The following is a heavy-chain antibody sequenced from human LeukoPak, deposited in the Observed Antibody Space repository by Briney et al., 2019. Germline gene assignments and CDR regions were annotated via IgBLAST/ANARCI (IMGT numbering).Heavy chain of an antibody. CDR2: IYYSGST. CDR3: ARHGNAISPDQ. D-gene: IGHD1-14*01. J-gene: IGHJ4*02. CDR1: GGSVRSSDSY. V-gene: IGHV4-39*01. Sequence: SETLSLTCTVSGGSVRSSDSYWGWIRQPPGKEPEWIGSIYYSGSTYYNSSLRSRVTISVDTSNNRFSLNVSSVTAADSAIYYCARHGNAISPDQWGQGTLVTVSS.